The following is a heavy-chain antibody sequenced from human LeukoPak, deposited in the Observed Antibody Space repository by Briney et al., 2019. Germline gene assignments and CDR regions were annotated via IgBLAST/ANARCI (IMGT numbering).Heavy chain of an antibody. J-gene: IGHJ4*02. CDR3: AKNTHYYDSSGYYYSYVY. CDR1: GFTVSSNY. V-gene: IGHV3-23*01. CDR2: ISGSGGST. Sequence: QPGGSLRLSCAASGFTVSSNYMSWVRQAPGKGLEWVSAISGSGGSTYYADSVKGWFTISRDNSKNTLYLQMNSLRAEDTAVYYCAKNTHYYDSSGYYYSYVYWGQGTLVTVSS. D-gene: IGHD3-22*01.